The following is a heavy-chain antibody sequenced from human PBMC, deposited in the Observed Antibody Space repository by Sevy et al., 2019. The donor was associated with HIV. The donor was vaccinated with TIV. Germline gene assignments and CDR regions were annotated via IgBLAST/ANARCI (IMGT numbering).Heavy chain of an antibody. J-gene: IGHJ3*01. V-gene: IGHV3-23*01. CDR1: GFTFFSHV. Sequence: GGSLRLSCAASGFTFFSHVMSWVRQAPGKGLEWVSGLSGSGGTTYYADSVKGRFSISRDNSKNKLYLQMSSLRIEDTAVYYCVTGTTDSSISWVFDVWGQRTMVTVSS. CDR2: LSGSGGTT. CDR3: VTGTTDSSISWVFDV. D-gene: IGHD6-13*01.